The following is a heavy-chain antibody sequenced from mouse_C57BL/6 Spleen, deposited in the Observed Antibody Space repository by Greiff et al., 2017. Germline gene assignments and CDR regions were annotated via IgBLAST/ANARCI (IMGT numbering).Heavy chain of an antibody. CDR3: TRSTTVVAFDY. V-gene: IGHV1-15*01. Sequence: VQLQEPGAELVRPGASVTLSCKASGYPFTDYEMHWVKQTPVHGLDWIGAIDPETGGTASNQQFTGKAIRTADKSSSTAYMELRGLTSEDSAYYYCTRSTTVVAFDYWGQGTTLTVSA. D-gene: IGHD1-1*01. CDR2: IDPETGGT. CDR1: GYPFTDYE. J-gene: IGHJ2*01.